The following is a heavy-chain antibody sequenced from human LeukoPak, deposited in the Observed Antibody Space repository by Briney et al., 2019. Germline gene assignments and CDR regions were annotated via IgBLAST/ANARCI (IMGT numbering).Heavy chain of an antibody. J-gene: IGHJ4*02. D-gene: IGHD2-21*02. CDR2: IYFTGTT. Sequence: PSETLSLTCTVSGGSITGSYWNWFRQPPGKGLEWIGYIYFTGTTNYNPSLKSRVTMSVDTSMNLFALKLSSVTAADTAVYYCARQGVATAIDYWGQGTLVTVSS. CDR3: ARQGVATAIDY. CDR1: GGSITGSY. V-gene: IGHV4-59*12.